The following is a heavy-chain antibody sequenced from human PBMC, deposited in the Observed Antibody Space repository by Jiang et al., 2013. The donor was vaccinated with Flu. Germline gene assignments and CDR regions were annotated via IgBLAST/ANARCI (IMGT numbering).Heavy chain of an antibody. Sequence: PGLVKPSETLSLSCTVSGGSIISEKSYWGWIRQPPGKGLEWIGSIYYSGTTYYNPSLKNRVTISVDTSKKQFSLKLSSVTAADTAVYYCASQHWDHGVGSYYMSHWGQGTLVTVSS. D-gene: IGHD3-10*01. CDR2: IYYSGTT. CDR3: ASQHWDHGVGSYYMSH. J-gene: IGHJ4*02. V-gene: IGHV4-39*07. CDR1: GGSIISEKSY.